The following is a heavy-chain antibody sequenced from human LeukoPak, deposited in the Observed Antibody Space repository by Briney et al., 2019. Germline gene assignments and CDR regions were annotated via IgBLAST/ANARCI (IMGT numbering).Heavy chain of an antibody. D-gene: IGHD3-22*01. Sequence: NTSQTLSLTCAVYGGSFSGSYWSWIRQPPGKGLEWMGEINHSGSTNYNPSLKSRLTISVDTSKNQFSLKLSSVTAADTAVYYCARRSYYYDSSGYYYLPFDYWGQGTLVTVSS. V-gene: IGHV4-34*01. CDR2: INHSGST. J-gene: IGHJ4*02. CDR1: GGSFSGSY. CDR3: ARRSYYYDSSGYYYLPFDY.